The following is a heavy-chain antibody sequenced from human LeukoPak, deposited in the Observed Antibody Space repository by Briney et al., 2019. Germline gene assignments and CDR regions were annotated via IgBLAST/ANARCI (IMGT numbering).Heavy chain of an antibody. CDR3: ARELRIGVAAYYYYYMDV. Sequence: PSETLSLTCTVSGGSISSGGYYWSWIRQPPGKGLEWIGYIYYSGSTNYNPSLKSRVTISVDTSKNQFSLKLSSVTAADTAVYYCARELRIGVAAYYYYYMDVWGKGTTVTVSS. CDR1: GGSISSGGYY. D-gene: IGHD3-3*01. J-gene: IGHJ6*03. V-gene: IGHV4-61*08. CDR2: IYYSGST.